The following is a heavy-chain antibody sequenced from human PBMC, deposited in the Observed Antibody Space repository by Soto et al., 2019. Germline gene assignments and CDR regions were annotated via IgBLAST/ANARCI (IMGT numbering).Heavy chain of an antibody. CDR2: MNPDSGHT. Sequence: QVQLVQSGAEVKKPGASVKVSCKASGYTFTSYDINWVRQATGQGLEWMGWMNPDSGHTGSAQKFQGRVTMTRNPSISAAYMELSSLGSEDTAVYYCAGIGDSHYNYGMDVWGQGTTVTVSS. D-gene: IGHD2-21*02. CDR1: GYTFTSYD. J-gene: IGHJ6*02. CDR3: AGIGDSHYNYGMDV. V-gene: IGHV1-8*01.